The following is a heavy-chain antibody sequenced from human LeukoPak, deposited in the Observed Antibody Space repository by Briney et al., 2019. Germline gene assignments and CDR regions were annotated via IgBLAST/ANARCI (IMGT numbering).Heavy chain of an antibody. CDR3: ARDSGRLLWFGEYLYPWSWFDP. J-gene: IGHJ5*02. D-gene: IGHD3-10*01. Sequence: GGSLRLSCAASGFTFSSYWMSWVRQAPGKGLEWVANIKQDGSEKYYVDSVKGRFTISRDNAKNSLYLQMNSLRAEDTAVYYCARDSGRLLWFGEYLYPWSWFDPWGQGTLVTVSS. V-gene: IGHV3-7*01. CDR1: GFTFSSYW. CDR2: IKQDGSEK.